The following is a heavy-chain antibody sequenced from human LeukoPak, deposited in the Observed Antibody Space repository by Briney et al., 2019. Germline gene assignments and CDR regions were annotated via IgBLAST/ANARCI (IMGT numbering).Heavy chain of an antibody. Sequence: GGSLRLSCAASGFTFDDYAMHWVRQAPGRGLERVSGISWNSGSIDYADSVKGRFTISRDNAKNSLYLQMNSLRAEDTALYYCAKDDSYGGNSNFDYWGQGTLVTVSS. D-gene: IGHD4-23*01. V-gene: IGHV3-9*01. J-gene: IGHJ4*02. CDR3: AKDDSYGGNSNFDY. CDR2: ISWNSGSI. CDR1: GFTFDDYA.